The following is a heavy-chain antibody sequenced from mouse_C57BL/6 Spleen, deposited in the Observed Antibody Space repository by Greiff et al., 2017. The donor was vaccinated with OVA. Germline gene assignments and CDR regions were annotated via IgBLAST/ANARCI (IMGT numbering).Heavy chain of an antibody. J-gene: IGHJ4*01. CDR2: INPYNGDT. CDR1: GYSFTGYF. V-gene: IGHV1-20*01. CDR3: ARKDYDVMDY. Sequence: EVQLQQSGPELVKPGDSVQISCKASGYSFTGYFMNWVMQSHGKSLEWIGRINPYNGDTFNNQKFKGKATLTVDKSSSTAHMELRSLTSEDSAVYYCARKDYDVMDYWGQGTSVTVSS.